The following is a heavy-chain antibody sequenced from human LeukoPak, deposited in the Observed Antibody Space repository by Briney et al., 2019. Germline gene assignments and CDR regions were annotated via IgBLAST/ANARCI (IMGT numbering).Heavy chain of an antibody. Sequence: SVKVSCKASGFTFTSSAMQWVRQARGQRLEWIGWIVVGSGNTNYAQKFQERVTITRDMSTSTAYMELSSLRSEDTAVYYCAREIGINGYNYVDYWAQGTLVTVSS. CDR2: IVVGSGNT. CDR1: GFTFTSSA. V-gene: IGHV1-58*02. D-gene: IGHD5-24*01. CDR3: AREIGINGYNYVDY. J-gene: IGHJ4*02.